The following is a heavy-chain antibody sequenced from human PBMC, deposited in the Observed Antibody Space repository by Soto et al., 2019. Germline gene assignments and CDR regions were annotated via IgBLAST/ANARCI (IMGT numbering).Heavy chain of an antibody. Sequence: QVQLVESGGGVVQPGRSLRLSCAASGFTFSSYAMHWVRQAPGKGLEWVAVISYDGSNKYYADSVKGRFTISRDNSKNTLYLQMNSLRAEDTAVYYCARAGAWVIVATILGDYYYYGMDVWGQGTTVTVSS. D-gene: IGHD5-12*01. CDR1: GFTFSSYA. J-gene: IGHJ6*02. V-gene: IGHV3-30-3*01. CDR3: ARAGAWVIVATILGDYYYYGMDV. CDR2: ISYDGSNK.